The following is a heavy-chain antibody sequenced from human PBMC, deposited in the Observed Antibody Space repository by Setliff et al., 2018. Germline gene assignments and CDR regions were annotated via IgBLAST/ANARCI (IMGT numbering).Heavy chain of an antibody. J-gene: IGHJ5*02. D-gene: IGHD1-26*01. CDR2: INPNSGGT. V-gene: IGHV1-2*04. CDR1: GYTFTGYY. Sequence: VASVKVSCKASGYTFTGYYMHWVRQAPGQGLEWMGWINPNSGGTNYAQKFQGWVTITRDTSASTAYMELSSLRSEDTAVYYCARVPVVGATKLYWFDPWGQGTLVTVSS. CDR3: ARVPVVGATKLYWFDP.